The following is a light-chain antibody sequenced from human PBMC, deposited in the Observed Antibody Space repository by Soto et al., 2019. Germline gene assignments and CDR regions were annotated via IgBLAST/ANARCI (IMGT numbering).Light chain of an antibody. CDR3: FSYTANDNWV. J-gene: IGLJ3*02. V-gene: IGLV2-11*01. CDR1: NSDVGRYNS. Sequence: QSALTQPHSVSGSPGQSVTISCTGTNSDVGRYNSVSWYQQLPGKAPKIIISAVRQRPSGVPDRFSGSKSGNTASLTISGLQADDEADYFCFSYTANDNWVFGGGTKLPS. CDR2: AVR.